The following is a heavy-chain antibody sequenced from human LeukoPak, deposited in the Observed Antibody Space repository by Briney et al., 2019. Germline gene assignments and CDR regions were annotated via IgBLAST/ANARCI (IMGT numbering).Heavy chain of an antibody. D-gene: IGHD5-18*01. V-gene: IGHV1-18*04. CDR3: ARDVDTATDQINDY. CDR2: VSTYNGNT. Sequence: ASVKVSCKASGYTFTSHGISWVRQAPGQGLEWIGWVSTYNGNTNYVPKYQSRVTMTTDTSTSTAYMELRSLRSDDTAVYYCARDVDTATDQINDYWGQGTLVTVSS. CDR1: GYTFTSHG. J-gene: IGHJ4*02.